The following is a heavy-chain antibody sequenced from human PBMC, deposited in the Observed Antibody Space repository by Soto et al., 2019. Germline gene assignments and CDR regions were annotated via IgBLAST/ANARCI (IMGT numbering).Heavy chain of an antibody. CDR2: IWYDGSNK. CDR3: ASGVGGDNTFDY. Sequence: QVQLVESGGGVVQPGRSLRLSCAASGFTFSSYGMHWVRQAPGKGLEWVAVIWYDGSNKYYADSVKGRFTISRDNSKNTLYLQMISLRAEDTAVYYCASGVGGDNTFDYWGQGTLVTVSS. CDR1: GFTFSSYG. D-gene: IGHD4-17*01. V-gene: IGHV3-33*01. J-gene: IGHJ4*02.